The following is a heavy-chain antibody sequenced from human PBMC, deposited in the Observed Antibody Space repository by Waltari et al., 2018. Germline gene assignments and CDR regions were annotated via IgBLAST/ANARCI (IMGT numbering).Heavy chain of an antibody. CDR1: GYSISSGYY. Sequence: QVQLQESGPGLVKPSETLSLTCTVSGYSISSGYYWGWIRQPPGKGLEWIGSIYHSGSTDYNPSLKSRVTISVDTSKNQFSLKLSSVTAADTAVYYCARDSTALNWNYVYWGQGTLVTVSS. V-gene: IGHV4-38-2*02. CDR2: IYHSGST. D-gene: IGHD1-7*01. CDR3: ARDSTALNWNYVY. J-gene: IGHJ4*02.